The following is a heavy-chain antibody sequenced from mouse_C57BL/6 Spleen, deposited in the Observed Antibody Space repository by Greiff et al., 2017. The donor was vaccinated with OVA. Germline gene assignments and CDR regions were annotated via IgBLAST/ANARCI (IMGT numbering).Heavy chain of an antibody. J-gene: IGHJ2*01. CDR1: GYSFTGYF. CDR3: ARADDGYQYYFDY. CDR2: INPYNGDT. V-gene: IGHV1-20*01. D-gene: IGHD2-3*01. Sequence: VQLQQSGPELVKPGDSVKISCKASGYSFTGYFMNWVMQSHGKSLEWIGRINPYNGDTFYNHKFKGKATLTVDKSSSTAHMELRSLTSEDSAVFYCARADDGYQYYFDYWGQGTTLTVSS.